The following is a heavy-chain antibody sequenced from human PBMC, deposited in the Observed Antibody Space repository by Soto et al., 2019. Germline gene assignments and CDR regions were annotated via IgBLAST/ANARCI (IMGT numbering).Heavy chain of an antibody. D-gene: IGHD3-9*01. Sequence: SGPTLVNPTQTLTLTCTFSGFSLSTSGVGVGWIRQPPGKALEWLALIYWDDDKRYRPSLKSRLTITKDTSKKQVVLTMTNMKPVDTATYYCAHSDWPQVPFDYWGQGTLVTVSS. CDR1: GFSLSTSGVG. J-gene: IGHJ4*02. V-gene: IGHV2-5*02. CDR2: IYWDDDK. CDR3: AHSDWPQVPFDY.